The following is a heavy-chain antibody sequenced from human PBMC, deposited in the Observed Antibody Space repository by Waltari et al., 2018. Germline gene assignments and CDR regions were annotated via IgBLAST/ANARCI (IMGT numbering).Heavy chain of an antibody. CDR3: ARVAGYCSSTSCYTDHYYYGMDV. V-gene: IGHV1-69*09. D-gene: IGHD2-2*02. CDR1: GGTFSSYA. CDR2: IIPILGIA. Sequence: QVQLVQSGAEVKKPGSSVKVSCKASGGTFSSYAISLVRQAPGQGLEWMGRIIPILGIANYAQKFQGRVTITADKSTSTAYMELSSLRSEDTAVYYCARVAGYCSSTSCYTDHYYYGMDVWGQGTTVTVSS. J-gene: IGHJ6*02.